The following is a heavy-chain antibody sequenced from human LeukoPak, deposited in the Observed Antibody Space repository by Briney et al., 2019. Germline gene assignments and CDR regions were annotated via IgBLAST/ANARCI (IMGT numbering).Heavy chain of an antibody. D-gene: IGHD4/OR15-4a*01. V-gene: IGHV3-23*01. CDR1: GFTFRSYA. J-gene: IGHJ4*02. CDR2: IIYDGRHT. Sequence: PGGSLRLSCTASGFTFRSYAMSWVRQAPGKGLECVSSIIYDGRHTYYAASVKGRFTISRDNSQNTLYLQMNSLRAEDTALYYCAKDGLSYGGSTHVYYFHYLGQGTLVTVSS. CDR3: AKDGLSYGGSTHVYYFHY.